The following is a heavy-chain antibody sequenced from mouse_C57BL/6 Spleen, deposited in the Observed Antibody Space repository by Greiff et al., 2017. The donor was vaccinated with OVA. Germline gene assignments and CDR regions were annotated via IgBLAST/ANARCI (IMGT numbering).Heavy chain of an antibody. CDR1: GYAFSSSW. Sequence: QVQLKQSGPELVKPGASVKISCKASGYAFSSSWMNWVKQRPGKGLEWIGRIYPGDGDTNYNGKFKGKATLTADKSSSTAYMQLSSLTSEDSAVYFCAREDLYWYFDVWGTGTTVTVSS. V-gene: IGHV1-82*01. CDR3: AREDLYWYFDV. J-gene: IGHJ1*03. CDR2: IYPGDGDT.